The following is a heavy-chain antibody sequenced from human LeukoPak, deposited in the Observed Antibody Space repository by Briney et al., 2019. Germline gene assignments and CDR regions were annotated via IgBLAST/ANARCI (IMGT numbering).Heavy chain of an antibody. D-gene: IGHD4-17*01. Sequence: GGSLRLSRAASGFTFISYSMSWVRQAPGKGLEWVSAISGSGGSTYYADSVKGRFTISRDNSKSTLYLQMNSLRAEDTAVYYCAKDFYGDSNGNWFDPWGQGTLVTVSS. V-gene: IGHV3-23*01. J-gene: IGHJ5*02. CDR2: ISGSGGST. CDR3: AKDFYGDSNGNWFDP. CDR1: GFTFISYS.